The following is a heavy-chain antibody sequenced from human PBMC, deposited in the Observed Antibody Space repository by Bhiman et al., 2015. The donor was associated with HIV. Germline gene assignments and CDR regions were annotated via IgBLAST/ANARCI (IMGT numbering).Heavy chain of an antibody. CDR1: GFTFRSIE. Sequence: EVELVESGGVLVQPGGSLRLSCAASGFTFRSIEMNWVRQAPGKGLEWLSYISSSGSTIYYADSVKGRFTISRDNAKNSLFLQMNSLRAEDTAIYYCAREVHYDAFDIWGQGTTVTVSS. J-gene: IGHJ3*02. CDR2: ISSSGSTI. V-gene: IGHV3-48*03. CDR3: AREVHYDAFDI.